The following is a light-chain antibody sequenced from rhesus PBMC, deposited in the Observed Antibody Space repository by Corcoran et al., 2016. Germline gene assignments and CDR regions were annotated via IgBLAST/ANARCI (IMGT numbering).Light chain of an antibody. J-gene: IGLJ1*01. CDR2: DVP. CDR3: CSFTRGNTFV. V-gene: IGLV2-38*01. CDR1: SSDIGYYDG. Sequence: QSALTQPPSVSKSLGQSVTISCTGTSSDIGYYDGVSWYQQQSGTAPTLLIYDVPERPSGVSDRFSGSKSGSAAFLTISGLQSGDEAHYYCCSFTRGNTFVFGSGTRLTVL.